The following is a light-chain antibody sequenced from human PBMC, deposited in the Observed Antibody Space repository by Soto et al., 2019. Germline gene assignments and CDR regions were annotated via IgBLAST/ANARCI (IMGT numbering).Light chain of an antibody. CDR2: AAS. CDR3: QQYGNSRGT. J-gene: IGKJ1*01. CDR1: QGISSY. Sequence: AIRMTQSPSSFSASTGDRVTITCRASQGISSYLAWYQQKPGKAPKLLVYAASTLQYGVPSRFSGSGSGTDFTLTINCLQSEDFAVYYCQQYGNSRGTFGQGTKVEIK. V-gene: IGKV1-8*01.